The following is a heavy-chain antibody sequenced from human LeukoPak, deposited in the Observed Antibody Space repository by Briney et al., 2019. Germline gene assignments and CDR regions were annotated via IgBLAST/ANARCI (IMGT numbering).Heavy chain of an antibody. D-gene: IGHD2-15*01. J-gene: IGHJ4*02. CDR2: ISSSSYI. Sequence: GGSLRLSCAASGFTFSSYSMNWVRQAPGKGLEWVSSISSSSYIYYADSVKGRFTISRDNAKNSLYLQMNSLRAEDTAVYYCASIYCSGGSCYDWGQGTLGTVSS. CDR1: GFTFSSYS. V-gene: IGHV3-21*01. CDR3: ASIYCSGGSCYD.